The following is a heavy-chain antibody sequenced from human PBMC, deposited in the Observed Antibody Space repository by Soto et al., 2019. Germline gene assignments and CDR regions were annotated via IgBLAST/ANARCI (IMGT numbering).Heavy chain of an antibody. J-gene: IGHJ6*02. CDR3: AWKDYYYGMDV. V-gene: IGHV1-69*06. CDR2: IIPIFGTA. Sequence: ASVKVSCKAPGGTFSSYAISWVRQAPGQGLEWMGGIIPIFGTANYAQKFQGGVTITADKSTSTAYMELSSLRSEDTAVYYCAWKDYYYGMDVWGQGTTVTVSS. CDR1: GGTFSSYA. D-gene: IGHD1-1*01.